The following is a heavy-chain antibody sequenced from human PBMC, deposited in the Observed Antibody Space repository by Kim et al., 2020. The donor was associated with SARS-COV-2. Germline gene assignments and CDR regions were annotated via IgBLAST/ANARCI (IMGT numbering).Heavy chain of an antibody. CDR3: AKGPGDDAFDI. CDR2: T. Sequence: TYYADSVKGRFTIPRDNSKNTLYLQMNSLRAEDTAVYYCAKGPGDDAFDIWGQGTMVTVSS. J-gene: IGHJ3*02. D-gene: IGHD3-16*01. V-gene: IGHV3-23*01.